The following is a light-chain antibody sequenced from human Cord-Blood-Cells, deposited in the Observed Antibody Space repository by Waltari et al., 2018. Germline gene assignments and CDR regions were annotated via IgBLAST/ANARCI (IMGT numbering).Light chain of an antibody. Sequence: DIQMTQSQSSLSASVGDRVTITCRASQSISSYLNWYQQKPGKAPKLLIYAASSLQSGVPSRFSGSGSGTDFTLTISSLQPEDVATYYCQQSYSTWTFGQGTKVEIK. J-gene: IGKJ1*01. V-gene: IGKV1-39*01. CDR2: AAS. CDR3: QQSYSTWT. CDR1: QSISSY.